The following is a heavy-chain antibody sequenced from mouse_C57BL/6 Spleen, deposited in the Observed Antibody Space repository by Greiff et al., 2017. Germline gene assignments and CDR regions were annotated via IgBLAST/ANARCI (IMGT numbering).Heavy chain of an antibody. CDR3: ARATGGNYGAMEY. V-gene: IGHV1-64*01. CDR1: GYTFTSYW. D-gene: IGHD2-1*01. Sequence: VQLQQPGAELVKPGASVKLSCKASGYTFTSYWMHWVKQRPGQGLEWIGMIHPNSGSTNYNEKFKSKATLTVDKSSSTAYMQLSSLPSEDSAVYYSARATGGNYGAMEYWGQGASVTVAT. CDR2: IHPNSGST. J-gene: IGHJ4*01.